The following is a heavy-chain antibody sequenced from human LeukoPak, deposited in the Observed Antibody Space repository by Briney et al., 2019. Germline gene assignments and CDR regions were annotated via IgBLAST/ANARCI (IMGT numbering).Heavy chain of an antibody. V-gene: IGHV3-23*01. CDR3: AKATYASSWNLYFDY. Sequence: GGSLRLSCAASGFSFRSYAMSWVRQAPGKGLEWVSTISGSGGSTYYADSVKGRFTISRDNSKNTLYLQMNSLRAEDTAVYYCAKATYASSWNLYFDYWGQGTLVTVSS. CDR1: GFSFRSYA. D-gene: IGHD6-13*01. CDR2: ISGSGGST. J-gene: IGHJ4*02.